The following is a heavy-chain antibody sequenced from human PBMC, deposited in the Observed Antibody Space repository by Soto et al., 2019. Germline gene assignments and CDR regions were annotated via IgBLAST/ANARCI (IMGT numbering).Heavy chain of an antibody. Sequence: GESLKISCKGSGYSFTSYWIGWVRQMPGKGLEWMGIIYPGDSDTRYSPSFQGQVTISADKSISTAYLQWSSLKASDTAMYYCARRGPAYDVYYYYGMDVWGQGTTVTVSS. D-gene: IGHD3-22*01. J-gene: IGHJ6*02. CDR2: IYPGDSDT. V-gene: IGHV5-51*01. CDR3: ARRGPAYDVYYYYGMDV. CDR1: GYSFTSYW.